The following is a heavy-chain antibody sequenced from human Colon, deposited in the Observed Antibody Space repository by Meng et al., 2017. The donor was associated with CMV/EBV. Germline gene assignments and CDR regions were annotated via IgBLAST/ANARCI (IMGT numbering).Heavy chain of an antibody. CDR1: GFNLGDYA. D-gene: IGHD1-26*01. J-gene: IGHJ4*02. Sequence: GGSLRLSCVASGFNLGDYAMYWVRQAPGKGLEWVSLISGGGGATDYADSVKGRFTISRDNFKNTLYVQMNSLRAEDTAVYYCARASGGSYLFDYWGQGTLVTVSS. CDR2: ISGGGGAT. V-gene: IGHV3-23*01. CDR3: ARASGGSYLFDY.